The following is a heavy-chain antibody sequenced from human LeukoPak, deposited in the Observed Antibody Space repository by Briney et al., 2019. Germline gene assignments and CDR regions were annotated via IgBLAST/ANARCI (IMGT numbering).Heavy chain of an antibody. CDR2: MNPNSGNT. D-gene: IGHD3-3*01. CDR1: GYTFTIYD. Sequence: ASVTVSCKASGYTFTIYDINWVRQAPGQGLEWMGWMNPNSGNTGYAQKFQGRVTMTRNTSISTAYMELSSLRSEDTAVYYCVTIFGVVIIGHYWGQGTLVTVSS. V-gene: IGHV1-8*01. CDR3: VTIFGVVIIGHY. J-gene: IGHJ4*02.